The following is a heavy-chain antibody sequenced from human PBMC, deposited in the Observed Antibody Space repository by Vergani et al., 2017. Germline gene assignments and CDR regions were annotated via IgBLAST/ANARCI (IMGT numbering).Heavy chain of an antibody. D-gene: IGHD6-6*01. Sequence: VQLVESGGGVVQPGRSLRLSCAASGFTFSSYAMSWVRQAPGKGLEWVSAISGSGGSTYYADSVKGRFTISRDNSKNTLYLQMNSLRAEDTAVYYCARAYSSSLSYFDYWGQGTLVTVSS. CDR1: GFTFSSYA. J-gene: IGHJ4*02. CDR3: ARAYSSSLSYFDY. V-gene: IGHV3-23*04. CDR2: ISGSGGST.